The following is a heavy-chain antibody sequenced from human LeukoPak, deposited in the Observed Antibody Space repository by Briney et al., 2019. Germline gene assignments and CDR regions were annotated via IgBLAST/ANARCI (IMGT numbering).Heavy chain of an antibody. CDR1: GGSISNYY. Sequence: SETLSLTCTVSGGSISNYYWSWIRQSPGKGLEWIGYIFYSGSTNYNPSLKSRVTMSLDTSKNQFSLRLSSVTVADTAVYYCARDQLGDAFDIWGQGTMVTVSS. V-gene: IGHV4-59*01. D-gene: IGHD3-16*01. J-gene: IGHJ3*02. CDR3: ARDQLGDAFDI. CDR2: IFYSGST.